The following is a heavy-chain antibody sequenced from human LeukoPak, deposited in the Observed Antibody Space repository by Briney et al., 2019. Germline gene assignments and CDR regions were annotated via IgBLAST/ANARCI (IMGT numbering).Heavy chain of an antibody. J-gene: IGHJ6*02. CDR1: GYTFTSYG. CDR2: ISAYNGNT. Sequence: GASVKVSCKASGYTFTSYGISWVRQAPGQGLEWMGCISAYNGNTNYAQKLQGRVTMTTDTSTSTAYMELRSLRSDDTAVYYCARDCSSTSCYWTNYYYYYGMDVWGQGTTVTVSS. CDR3: ARDCSSTSCYWTNYYYYYGMDV. D-gene: IGHD2-2*01. V-gene: IGHV1-18*01.